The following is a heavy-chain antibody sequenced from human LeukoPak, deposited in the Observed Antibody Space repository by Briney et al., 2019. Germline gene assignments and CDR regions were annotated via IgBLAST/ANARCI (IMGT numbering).Heavy chain of an antibody. CDR3: AIPPSSSWTYYYYMDV. D-gene: IGHD6-13*01. CDR1: GGTFSSYA. Sequence: GASVKVSCKASGGTFSSYAISWVRQAPGQGLEWMGGIIPIFGTANYAQKFQGRVTITTDESTSTAYMELSSLRSEDTAVYYCAIPPSSSWTYYYYMDVWGKGTTVTVSS. CDR2: IIPIFGTA. J-gene: IGHJ6*03. V-gene: IGHV1-69*05.